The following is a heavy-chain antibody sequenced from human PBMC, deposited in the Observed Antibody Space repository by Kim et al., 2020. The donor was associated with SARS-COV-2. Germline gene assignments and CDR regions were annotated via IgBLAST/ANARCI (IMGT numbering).Heavy chain of an antibody. CDR1: GGSFSGYY. J-gene: IGHJ4*02. Sequence: SETLSLTCAVYGGSFSGYYWSWIRQPPGKGLEWIGEINHSGSTNYNPSLKSRVTISVDTSKNQFSLKLSSVTAADTAVYYCARPYCSSTSCQRRYYFDYWGQGTLVTVSS. CDR3: ARPYCSSTSCQRRYYFDY. CDR2: INHSGST. V-gene: IGHV4-34*01. D-gene: IGHD2-2*01.